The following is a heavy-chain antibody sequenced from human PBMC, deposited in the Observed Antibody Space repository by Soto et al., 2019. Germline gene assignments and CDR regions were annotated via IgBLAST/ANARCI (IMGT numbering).Heavy chain of an antibody. CDR2: INHSGST. V-gene: IGHV4-34*01. CDR1: GGSFSGYY. D-gene: IGHD1-26*01. J-gene: IGHJ5*02. Sequence: SETLSLTCAVYGGSFSGYYWSWIRQPPGKGLEWIGEINHSGSTNYNPSLKSRVTISVDTSKNQFSLKLSSVTAADTAVYYCASIVGASLGWFDPWGQGTLVTVSS. CDR3: ASIVGASLGWFDP.